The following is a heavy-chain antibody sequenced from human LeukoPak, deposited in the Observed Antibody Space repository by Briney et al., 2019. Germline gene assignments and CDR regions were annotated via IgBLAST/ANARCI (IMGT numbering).Heavy chain of an antibody. D-gene: IGHD6-13*01. CDR2: ISYDGSNK. Sequence: GGSLRLSCAASVFTFSSYGMHWVRQATGKGLEGVAVISYDGSNKYYADSVKGRFTISRDNSKNTLYLQMNSLRAEDTAAYYCAKDLGDRWRLFDYWGQGTLVTVSS. CDR1: VFTFSSYG. J-gene: IGHJ4*02. V-gene: IGHV3-30*18. CDR3: AKDLGDRWRLFDY.